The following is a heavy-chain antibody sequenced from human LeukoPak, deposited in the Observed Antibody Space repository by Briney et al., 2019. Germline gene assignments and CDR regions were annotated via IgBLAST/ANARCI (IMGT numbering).Heavy chain of an antibody. CDR2: IIPIFGTA. CDR1: GGTFNNYA. Sequence: ASVKVSCKASGGTFNNYAVSWVRQAPGQGLEWMGGIIPIFGTANYAQKFQGRVTITADESTNTAYMELSSLRSEDTAVYYCARHMWGSGSYYNPEDDEDYDYYYMDVWGKGTTVTVSS. D-gene: IGHD3-10*01. CDR3: ARHMWGSGSYYNPEDDEDYDYYYMDV. V-gene: IGHV1-69*13. J-gene: IGHJ6*03.